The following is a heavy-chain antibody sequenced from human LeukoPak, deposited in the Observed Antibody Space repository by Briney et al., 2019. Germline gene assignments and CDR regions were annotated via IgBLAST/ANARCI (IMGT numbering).Heavy chain of an antibody. CDR3: ARVGDSSGYYSTGY. V-gene: IGHV4-39*07. CDR2: IYYSGST. J-gene: IGHJ4*02. CDR1: GGSISSSSYY. Sequence: PSETLSLTCTVSGGSISSSSYYWGWIRQPPGKGLEWIGSIYYSGSTYYNPSLKSRVTISVDTSKNQFSLKLSSVTAADTAVYYCARVGDSSGYYSTGYWGQGTLVTVSS. D-gene: IGHD3-22*01.